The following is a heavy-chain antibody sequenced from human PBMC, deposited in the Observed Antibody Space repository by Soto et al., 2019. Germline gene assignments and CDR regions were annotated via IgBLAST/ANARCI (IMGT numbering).Heavy chain of an antibody. D-gene: IGHD3-22*01. Sequence: SVKVFCKASGGTFSSYAISWVRQAPGQGLEWMGGIIPIFGTANYAQKFQGRVTITADESTSTAYMELSSLRSEDTAVYYCAVSPTITMIVVVTPAHLEYWGQGTLVTVSS. CDR3: AVSPTITMIVVVTPAHLEY. CDR1: GGTFSSYA. J-gene: IGHJ4*02. CDR2: IIPIFGTA. V-gene: IGHV1-69*13.